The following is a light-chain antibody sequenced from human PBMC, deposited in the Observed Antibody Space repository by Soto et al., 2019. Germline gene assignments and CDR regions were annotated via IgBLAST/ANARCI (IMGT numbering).Light chain of an antibody. V-gene: IGLV2-14*01. J-gene: IGLJ2*01. CDR1: SSDVGAYNY. Sequence: QSVLTQPASVSGSPGQSITISCTGTSSDVGAYNYVSWYQQHPGKAPKLMIYDVSNRPSGVSNRFSGPKSGNTASLTISGLQAEDEADYYCSSYTSSSTHVVFGGGTKLTVL. CDR2: DVS. CDR3: SSYTSSSTHVV.